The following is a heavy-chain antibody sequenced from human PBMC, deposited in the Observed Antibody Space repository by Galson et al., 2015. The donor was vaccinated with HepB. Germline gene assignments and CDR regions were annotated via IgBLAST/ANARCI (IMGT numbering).Heavy chain of an antibody. CDR2: ISTSGGNT. CDR3: AKTRGADKATDVSGTLFDC. V-gene: IGHV3-23*01. Sequence: SLRLSCAASGFTFSSYAMPWVRQSPGKGLEWVSGISTSGGNTYYADSVKGRFTISRDNSKDTLYLQMNSLRAEDTAVYYCAKTRGADKATDVSGTLFDCWGQGTLLTVSS. J-gene: IGHJ4*02. CDR1: GFTFSSYA. D-gene: IGHD2-8*01.